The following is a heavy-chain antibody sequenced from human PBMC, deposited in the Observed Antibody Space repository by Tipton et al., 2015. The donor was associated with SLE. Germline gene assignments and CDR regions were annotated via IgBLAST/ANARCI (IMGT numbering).Heavy chain of an antibody. Sequence: TLSLTCAVYGGSFSGYYWSWIRQPPGKGLEWIGEINHSGSTNYNPPLKSRVTISVDTSKNQFSLNLSSVTAADTAVYYCASSGITPRGWFDPWGQGTLVTVSS. CDR3: ASSGITPRGWFDP. V-gene: IGHV4-34*09. CDR1: GGSFSGYY. J-gene: IGHJ5*02. D-gene: IGHD2-15*01. CDR2: INHSGST.